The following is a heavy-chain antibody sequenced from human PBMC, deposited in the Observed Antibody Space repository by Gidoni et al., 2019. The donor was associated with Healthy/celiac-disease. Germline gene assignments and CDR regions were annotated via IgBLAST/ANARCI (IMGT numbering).Heavy chain of an antibody. CDR3: ARVLGDFSGRHGMDV. D-gene: IGHD2-15*01. J-gene: IGHJ6*02. CDR1: GFTFSSYS. Sequence: EVQLVESGGGLVKPGGSLRLSCAASGFTFSSYSMNWVRQAPGKGLEWVSPISSSSSYIYYADSVKGRFTISRDNAKNSLYLQMNSLRAEDTAVYYCARVLGDFSGRHGMDVWGQGTTVTVSS. V-gene: IGHV3-21*01. CDR2: ISSSSSYI.